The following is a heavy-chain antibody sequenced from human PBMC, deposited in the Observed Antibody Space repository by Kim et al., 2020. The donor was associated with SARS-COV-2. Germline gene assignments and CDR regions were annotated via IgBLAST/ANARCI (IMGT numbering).Heavy chain of an antibody. Sequence: GGSLRLSCAASGFTFSSYAMHWVRQAPGKGLEWVAVISYDGSNKYSADAVKGRFTISRDNSKTTLYLKMNSLRAEDTAVYYCARVKGSIVVVTAMGYWGQGTLVTVS. V-gene: IGHV3-30*04. D-gene: IGHD2-21*02. CDR1: GFTFSSYA. CDR3: ARVKGSIVVVTAMGY. CDR2: ISYDGSNK. J-gene: IGHJ4*02.